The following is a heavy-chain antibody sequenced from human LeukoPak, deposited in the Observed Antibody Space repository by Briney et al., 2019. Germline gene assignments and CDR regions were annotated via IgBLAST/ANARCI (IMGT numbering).Heavy chain of an antibody. J-gene: IGHJ4*02. Sequence: GGSLRLSCAASGFTFTSSSMNWVRQAPGKGLEWVSTLSGGGSTYYADSVKGRFTISRDNSKNTLYLQVNSLRADDTAVYYCAKGGKWDVTPFDYWGQGTLVTVSS. CDR3: AKGGKWDVTPFDY. D-gene: IGHD1-26*01. V-gene: IGHV3-23*01. CDR2: LSGGGST. CDR1: GFTFTSSS.